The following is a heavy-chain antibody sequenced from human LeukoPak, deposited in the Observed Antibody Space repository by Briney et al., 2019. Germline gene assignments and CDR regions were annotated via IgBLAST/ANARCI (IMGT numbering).Heavy chain of an antibody. Sequence: PSETLSLTCAVSGVSFNDYYWSWVRQTPGKGLEWIGEINHSGYTKDSPSFKRRVTISIDTSRKQFSLNLRSVAVADPGLYYCTRMTTGHDYWGQGTLVTVSS. J-gene: IGHJ4*02. CDR3: TRMTTGHDY. D-gene: IGHD4-17*01. V-gene: IGHV4-34*01. CDR1: GVSFNDYY. CDR2: INHSGYT.